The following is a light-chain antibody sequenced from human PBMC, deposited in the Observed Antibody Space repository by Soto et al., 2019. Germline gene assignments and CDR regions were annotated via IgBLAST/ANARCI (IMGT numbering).Light chain of an antibody. CDR3: SSYTSSSTRD. V-gene: IGLV2-14*01. Sequence: QSGLAQPASVSGTPGQSITISCTGTSSDLGGYNYGSWYQQHPGKAPKLMIYELSNRPSGVSNRFSGSKSGNTASLTISGLQAEDEADYYCSSYTSSSTRDFGTGTKVTVL. CDR1: SSDLGGYNY. J-gene: IGLJ1*01. CDR2: ELS.